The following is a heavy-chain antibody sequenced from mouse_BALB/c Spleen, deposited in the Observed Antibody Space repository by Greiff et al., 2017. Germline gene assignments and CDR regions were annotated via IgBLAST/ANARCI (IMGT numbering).Heavy chain of an antibody. CDR2: INPGSGGT. V-gene: IGHV1-54*01. CDR1: GYAFTNYL. J-gene: IGHJ2*01. Sequence: QVQLQQSGAELVRPGTSVKVSCKASGYAFTNYLIEWVKQRPGQGLEWIGVINPGSGGTNYNEKFKGKATLTADKSSSTAYMQLSSLTSDDSAVYFCARRSQSPFDYWGQGTTLTVSS. CDR3: ARRSQSPFDY.